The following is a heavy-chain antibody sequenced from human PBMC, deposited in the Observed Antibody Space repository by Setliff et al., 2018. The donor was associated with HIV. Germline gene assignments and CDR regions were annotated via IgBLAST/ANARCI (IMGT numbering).Heavy chain of an antibody. J-gene: IGHJ4*02. D-gene: IGHD2-15*01. CDR1: GGSISSHY. CDR2: ISSSGTT. CDR3: ARLGRAIDDGGSSLRLDF. Sequence: SETLSLTCTVSGGSISSHYWSWIRQSPKTGLEWIGYISSSGTTNYNPSLRSRVTISIETSNTRFSLWLRSVTAADTATYFCARLGRAIDDGGSSLRLDFWGQGMLVTVSS. V-gene: IGHV4-4*09.